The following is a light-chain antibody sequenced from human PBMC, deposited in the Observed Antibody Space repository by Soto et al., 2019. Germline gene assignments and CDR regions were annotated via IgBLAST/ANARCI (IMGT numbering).Light chain of an antibody. CDR2: GAS. CDR1: QSVSSSF. CDR3: QQYDSSPYT. Sequence: EIVLTQSPGTLSLSPGERATLSCRASQSVSSSFLAWYQLKPGQAPRLLIYGASSRATGIPDRFSGSGSGTDFTLTISRLEPEDFAVYYCQQYDSSPYTFGQGTKLEIK. V-gene: IGKV3-20*01. J-gene: IGKJ2*01.